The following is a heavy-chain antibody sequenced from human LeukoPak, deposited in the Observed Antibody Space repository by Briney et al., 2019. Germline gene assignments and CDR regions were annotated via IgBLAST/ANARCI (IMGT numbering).Heavy chain of an antibody. D-gene: IGHD3-22*01. J-gene: IGHJ3*02. Sequence: SETLSLTCTVSGGSISSSSYYWGWIRQPPGKGLEWIASIYYSGSTYYNPSLKSRVTISVDTSKNQFSLKLSSVPAADTAVYYCARAWYYYDSSGYDAFDIWGQGTMVTVSS. CDR2: IYYSGST. CDR1: GGSISSSSYY. V-gene: IGHV4-39*07. CDR3: ARAWYYYDSSGYDAFDI.